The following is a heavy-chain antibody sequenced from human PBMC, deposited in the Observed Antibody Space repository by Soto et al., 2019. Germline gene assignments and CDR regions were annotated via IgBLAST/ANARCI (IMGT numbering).Heavy chain of an antibody. CDR2: ISYDGSNI. CDR1: GFTFSSYS. CDR3: AREYEPSSWYQMVDY. V-gene: IGHV3-30-3*01. J-gene: IGHJ4*02. Sequence: GGSLRLSCAASGFTFSSYSLHWVRQAPGKGLEWVAVISYDGSNIYYADSVKGRFTISRDNSKNTLDLQMNSLRADDTAVYYCAREYEPSSWYQMVDYWGQGTLVTVSS. D-gene: IGHD6-13*01.